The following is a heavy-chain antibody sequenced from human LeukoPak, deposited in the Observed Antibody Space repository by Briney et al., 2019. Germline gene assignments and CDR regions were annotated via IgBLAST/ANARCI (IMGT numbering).Heavy chain of an antibody. CDR1: GGSISSYY. CDR3: AGLVWTYCSGRSYYYFDY. Sequence: SETLSLTCTVSGGSISSYYWSWIRQPPGKGLEWIGYIYYSGSTNYNPSLKSRVTISVDTSKNQFSLKLSSVTAADTAVYYCAGLVWTYCSGRSYYYFDYWGQGTLVTVSS. V-gene: IGHV4-59*08. CDR2: IYYSGST. D-gene: IGHD2-15*01. J-gene: IGHJ4*02.